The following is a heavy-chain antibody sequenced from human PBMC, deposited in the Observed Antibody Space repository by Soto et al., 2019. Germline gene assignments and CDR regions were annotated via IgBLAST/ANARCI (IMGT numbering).Heavy chain of an antibody. V-gene: IGHV4-34*01. CDR1: CRSLSGYY. CDR2: IDHSGST. Sequence: PSETLSLTCAVCCRSLSGYYWSWIRQPPGKGLEYIGEIDHSGSTNYNPSLKSRVSISIDASKNQIFLTLNSVTAADTAVYYCARGLPFGELFWGPGALVTVSS. D-gene: IGHD3-10*01. J-gene: IGHJ4*02. CDR3: ARGLPFGELF.